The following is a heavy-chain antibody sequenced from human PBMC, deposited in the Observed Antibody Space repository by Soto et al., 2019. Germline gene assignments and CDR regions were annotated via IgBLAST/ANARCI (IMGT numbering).Heavy chain of an antibody. Sequence: PGGPLRSPCPPSGFIFINYDMPWFRRAKGKGLEWLTSNGAAGDTFYAGSVRGRFTISRENAKNSLNLQINSLRAGDTAVYFCARGLHGPRDYYYGFDVWGQGTTVTVSS. CDR2: NGAAGDT. CDR3: ARGLHGPRDYYYGFDV. V-gene: IGHV3-13*01. D-gene: IGHD3-16*01. J-gene: IGHJ6*02. CDR1: GFIFINYD.